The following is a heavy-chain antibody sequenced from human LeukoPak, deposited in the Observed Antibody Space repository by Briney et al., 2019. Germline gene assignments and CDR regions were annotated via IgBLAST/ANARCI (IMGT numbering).Heavy chain of an antibody. V-gene: IGHV3-13*04. CDR1: GFTFSSYD. J-gene: IGHJ4*02. CDR3: ARDYYDSSGYYHGDY. CDR2: IGTAGDT. Sequence: PGGSLRLSCAASGFTFSSYDMHWVRQATGKGLEWVSAIGTAGDTYYPGSVKGRFTISRENAKNSLYLQMNSLRAEDTAVYYCARDYYDSSGYYHGDYWGQGTLVTVSA. D-gene: IGHD3-22*01.